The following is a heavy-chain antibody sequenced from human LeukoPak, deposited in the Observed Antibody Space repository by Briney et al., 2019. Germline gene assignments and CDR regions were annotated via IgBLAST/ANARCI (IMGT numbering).Heavy chain of an antibody. CDR3: ATYNRDVWGRLDH. D-gene: IGHD3-16*01. Sequence: GSLRLSCAASGFTFSGSAMHWVRQASGKGLEWVGSIHNSGSTYYNPSFKSRVTISVDTSKNQFFLKLSSVTAADTAVYYCATYNRDVWGRLDHWGQGTLVTVSS. V-gene: IGHV4-38-2*01. CDR2: IHNSGST. J-gene: IGHJ4*02. CDR1: GFTFSGSA.